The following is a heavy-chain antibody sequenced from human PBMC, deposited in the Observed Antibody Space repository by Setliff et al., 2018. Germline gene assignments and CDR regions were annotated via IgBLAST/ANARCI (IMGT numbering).Heavy chain of an antibody. V-gene: IGHV1-2*07. CDR2: INPDSGET. CDR1: GYTFTDYF. CDR3: ARQLTGVTDGTFDP. Sequence: ASVKVSCKASGYTFTDYFLHWLRQAPGQGLEWMGWINPDSGETVYAHKFQGKIIMTRDTSVSTAYVDVMSDDTAVYYCARQLTGVTDGTFDPWGQGTLVTVSS. D-gene: IGHD1-1*01. J-gene: IGHJ5*02.